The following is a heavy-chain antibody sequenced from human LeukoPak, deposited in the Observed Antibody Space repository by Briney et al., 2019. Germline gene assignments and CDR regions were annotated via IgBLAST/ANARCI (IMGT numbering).Heavy chain of an antibody. CDR3: ASNWGYSQGH. V-gene: IGHV4-4*02. CDR1: SGSIGSSNW. J-gene: IGHJ4*02. Sequence: SETLSLTCTVFSGSIGSSNWWSWVRQTPGKGLEWIGEISLGGNTNHNPSLRSRVTISVDQSKNQLFLKLTSVTAADTAIYYCASNWGYSQGHWGQGILVTVSS. CDR2: ISLGGNT. D-gene: IGHD7-27*01.